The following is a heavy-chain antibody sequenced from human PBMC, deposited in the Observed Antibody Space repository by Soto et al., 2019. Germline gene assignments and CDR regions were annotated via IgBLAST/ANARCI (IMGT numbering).Heavy chain of an antibody. CDR3: AKDSAAAGNNWFDP. J-gene: IGHJ5*02. CDR2: ISYDGSNK. D-gene: IGHD6-13*01. Sequence: PGGSLRLSCAASGFTFSSYGMHWVRQAPGKGLEWVAVISYDGSNKYYADSVKGRFTISRDNSKNTLCLQMNSLRAEDTAVYYCAKDSAAAGNNWFDPWGQGTLVTVSS. CDR1: GFTFSSYG. V-gene: IGHV3-30*18.